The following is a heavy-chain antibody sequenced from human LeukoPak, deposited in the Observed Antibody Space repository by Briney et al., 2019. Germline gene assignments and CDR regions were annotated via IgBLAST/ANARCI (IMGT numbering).Heavy chain of an antibody. CDR2: IRYDGSNK. CDR1: GFTFSSYG. J-gene: IGHJ4*02. Sequence: GGSLRLSCAAPGFTFSSYGVHWVRQAPGKGLEWVAFIRYDGSNKYYADSVKGRFTISRDNSKNTLYLQMNSLRAEDTAVYYCAKGHKGFYYGSGSSFDYWGQGTLVTVSS. V-gene: IGHV3-30*02. D-gene: IGHD3-10*01. CDR3: AKGHKGFYYGSGSSFDY.